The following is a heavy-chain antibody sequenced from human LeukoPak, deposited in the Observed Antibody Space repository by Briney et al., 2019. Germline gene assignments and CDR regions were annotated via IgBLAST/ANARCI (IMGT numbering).Heavy chain of an antibody. CDR3: TRESGSYHGNDY. D-gene: IGHD1-26*01. CDR2: INPNNGAT. V-gene: IGHV1-2*06. Sequence: ASVKVSCKASGYTFTGYYMHWVRQAPGQGLEWMGRINPNNGATNYAQKLQGRVTITGDTSISTAYMELSSLRSDDTAVYYCTRESGSYHGNDYWGQGTLVTVPS. CDR1: GYTFTGYY. J-gene: IGHJ4*02.